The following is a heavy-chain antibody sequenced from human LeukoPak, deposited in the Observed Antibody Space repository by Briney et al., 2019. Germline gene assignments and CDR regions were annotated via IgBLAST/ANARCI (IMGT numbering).Heavy chain of an antibody. V-gene: IGHV1-2*06. CDR3: ARDRRDTWINAFDI. CDR2: INPNSGGT. D-gene: IGHD5-24*01. Sequence: GASVKVSCKASGYTFTGYYMHWVRQAPGQGLEWMGRINPNSGGTNYAQKFQGSVPMPRAMSITPAYMEQSKLRSDDTAVYYCARDRRDTWINAFDIWGQGTMVTVSS. CDR1: GYTFTGYY. J-gene: IGHJ3*02.